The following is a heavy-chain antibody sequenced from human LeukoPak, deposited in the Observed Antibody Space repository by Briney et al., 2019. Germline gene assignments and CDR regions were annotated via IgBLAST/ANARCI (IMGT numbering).Heavy chain of an antibody. CDR1: GFTFSSYA. J-gene: IGHJ4*02. CDR3: AREPLDSSGYYLY. V-gene: IGHV3-30-3*01. Sequence: GGSLRLSCAATGFTFSSYAMHWVRQAPGKGLEWVAVISYDGSNKYYADSVKGRFTISRDNSKNTLYLQMNSLRAEDTAVYYCAREPLDSSGYYLYWGQGTLVTVSS. D-gene: IGHD3-22*01. CDR2: ISYDGSNK.